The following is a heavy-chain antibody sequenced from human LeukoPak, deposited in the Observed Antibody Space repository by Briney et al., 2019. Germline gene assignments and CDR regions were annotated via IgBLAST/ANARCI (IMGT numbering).Heavy chain of an antibody. D-gene: IGHD6-13*01. Sequence: GGSLRLSCAASGFTVSSNYMSWVRQAPGKGLEWVSVIYSGGSTYYADSVKGRFTISRDNSKNTLYLQMNSLRAEDTAVYYCARDGAAAGTVTDYWGQGTLVTVSS. J-gene: IGHJ4*02. CDR1: GFTVSSNY. V-gene: IGHV3-53*01. CDR2: IYSGGST. CDR3: ARDGAAAGTVTDY.